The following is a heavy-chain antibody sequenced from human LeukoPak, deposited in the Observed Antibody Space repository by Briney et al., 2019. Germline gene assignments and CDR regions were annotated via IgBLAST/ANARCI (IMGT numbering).Heavy chain of an antibody. D-gene: IGHD1-26*01. V-gene: IGHV3-23*01. CDR3: ANSSGRGGRNAFDI. CDR2: ISGSGGST. J-gene: IGHJ3*02. CDR1: GFTLSSYA. Sequence: GGSLRLSCAASGFTLSSYAMSWVRQAPGKGLEWVSAISGSGGSTYYADSVKGRFTISRDNSKNTLYLQMNSLRAEDTAVYYCANSSGRGGRNAFDIWGQGTMVTVSS.